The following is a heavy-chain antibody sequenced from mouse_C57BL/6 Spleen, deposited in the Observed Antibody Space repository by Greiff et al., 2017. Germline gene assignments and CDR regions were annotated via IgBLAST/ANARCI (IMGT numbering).Heavy chain of an antibody. D-gene: IGHD1-1*01. CDR3: ARQGYGSFPYYAMDY. CDR1: GFTFSDYY. CDR2: ISNGGGST. J-gene: IGHJ4*01. Sequence: EVQVVESGGGLVQPGGSLKLSCAASGFTFSDYYMYWVRQTPEKRLEWVAYISNGGGSTYYPDTVKGRFTISRDNAKNTLYLQMSRLKSEDTAMYYCARQGYGSFPYYAMDYWGQGTSVTVSS. V-gene: IGHV5-12*01.